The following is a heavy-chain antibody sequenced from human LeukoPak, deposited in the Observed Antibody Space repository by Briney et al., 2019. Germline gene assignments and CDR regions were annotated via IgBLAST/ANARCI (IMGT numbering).Heavy chain of an antibody. V-gene: IGHV1-24*01. J-gene: IGHJ6*03. CDR3: ARSGSSWFWDYHYYMDV. CDR1: GYTLTELS. D-gene: IGHD6-13*01. CDR2: FDPEDGET. Sequence: GASVKVSCKVSGYTLTELSMHWARQAPGKGLEWMGGFDPEDGETIYAQKFQGRVTMTRDTSISTAYMELSRLRSDDTAVYYCARSGSSWFWDYHYYMDVWGKGTTVTVSS.